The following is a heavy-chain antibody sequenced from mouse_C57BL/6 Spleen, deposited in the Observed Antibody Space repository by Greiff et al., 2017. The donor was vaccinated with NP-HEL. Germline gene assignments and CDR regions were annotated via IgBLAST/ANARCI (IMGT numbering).Heavy chain of an antibody. CDR1: GYSITSGYY. CDR3: AREIYYYGSSYVLYFDY. Sequence: EVHLVESGPGLVKPSQSLSLTCSVTGYSITSGYYWNWIRQFPGNKLEWMGYISYDGSNNYNPSLKNRISITRDTSKNQFFLKLNSVTTEDTATYYCAREIYYYGSSYVLYFDYWGQGTTLTVSS. V-gene: IGHV3-6*01. CDR2: ISYDGSN. D-gene: IGHD1-1*01. J-gene: IGHJ2*01.